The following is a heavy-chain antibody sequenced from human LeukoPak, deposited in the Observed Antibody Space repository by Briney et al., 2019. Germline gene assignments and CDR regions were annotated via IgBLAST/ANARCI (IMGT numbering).Heavy chain of an antibody. Sequence: GGSLRLSCAASGFTFSSYAMSWVRQAPGKGLEWVSAISGSGGSTYYADSVKGRFTISRDNSKNTLYLQMNSLRAEDTAVYYCAGFLLDYGDYVGIGYWGQGALVTVSS. D-gene: IGHD4-17*01. CDR2: ISGSGGST. V-gene: IGHV3-23*01. J-gene: IGHJ4*02. CDR1: GFTFSSYA. CDR3: AGFLLDYGDYVGIGY.